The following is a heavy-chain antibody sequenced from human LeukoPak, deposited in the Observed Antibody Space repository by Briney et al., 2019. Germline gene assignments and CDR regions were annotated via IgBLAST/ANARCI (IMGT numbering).Heavy chain of an antibody. J-gene: IGHJ4*02. D-gene: IGHD3-16*02. CDR1: GGSISSGDYY. V-gene: IGHV4-30-4*01. Sequence: SETLSLTCTVSGGSISSGDYYWSWIRQPPGKGLEWIGYIYYSGSTYYNPSLKNRVTISVDTSKNQFSLKLSSVTAADTAVYYCARGPNYVWGSYQYFDYWGQGTLVTVYS. CDR2: IYYSGST. CDR3: ARGPNYVWGSYQYFDY.